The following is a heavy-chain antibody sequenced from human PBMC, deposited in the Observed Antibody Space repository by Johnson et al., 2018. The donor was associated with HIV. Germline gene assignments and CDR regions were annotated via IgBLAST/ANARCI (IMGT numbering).Heavy chain of an antibody. V-gene: IGHV3-9*01. D-gene: IGHD7-27*01. J-gene: IGHJ3*02. CDR2: ISWNSGSI. CDR3: ARSNWAHFDAFDI. CDR1: GFTFDDYA. Sequence: VESGGGLVQPGRSVRLSCAASGFTFDDYAMHWVRQAPGKGLEWVSGISWNSGSIGYADSVKGRFTISRDNAKNSLYLQMNSLRAEDTALYYCARSNWAHFDAFDIWGQGTMVTVSS.